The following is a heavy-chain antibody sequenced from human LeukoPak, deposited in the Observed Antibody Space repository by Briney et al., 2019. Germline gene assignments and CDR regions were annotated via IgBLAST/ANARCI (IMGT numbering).Heavy chain of an antibody. V-gene: IGHV3-33*01. D-gene: IGHD2-2*01. Sequence: GRSLRLFCAASGFTFSSYGMHWVRQAAGKGLEWVAVIWYDGSNKYYADTVKGRFTISRDNSKNTLYLQMNSLRAEDTAVYYCARDLIGDVVVPAAMGAHLDYYYYGMDVWGKGTTVTVSS. CDR1: GFTFSSYG. J-gene: IGHJ6*04. CDR2: IWYDGSNK. CDR3: ARDLIGDVVVPAAMGAHLDYYYYGMDV.